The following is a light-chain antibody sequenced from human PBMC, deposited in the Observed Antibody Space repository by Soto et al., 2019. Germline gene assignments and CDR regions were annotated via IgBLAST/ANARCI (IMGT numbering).Light chain of an antibody. Sequence: QSVLTQPASVSGSPGQSITISCTGASSDIGAYNYVSWYQQHPGKAPKLMIYDVNSRPSGVSIRFSGSKSGSTASLTISGLQAEDEADYYCSSYSSGSTPCVVFGGGTKLTVL. CDR2: DVN. J-gene: IGLJ2*01. V-gene: IGLV2-14*03. CDR1: SSDIGAYNY. CDR3: SSYSSGSTPCVV.